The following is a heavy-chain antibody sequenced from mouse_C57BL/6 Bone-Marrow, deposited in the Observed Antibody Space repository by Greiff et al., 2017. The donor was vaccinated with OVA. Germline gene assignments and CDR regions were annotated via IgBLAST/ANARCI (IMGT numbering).Heavy chain of an antibody. D-gene: IGHD4-1*01. CDR2: ISNLAYSI. CDR1: GFTFSDYG. V-gene: IGHV5-15*04. J-gene: IGHJ3*01. CDR3: ARLGRFAY. Sequence: EVKVEESGGGLVQPGGSLKLSCAASGFTFSDYGMAWVRQAPRKGPEWVAFISNLAYSIYYADTVTGRFTISRENAKNTLYLEMSSLRSEDTAMYYCARLGRFAYWGQGTLVTVSA.